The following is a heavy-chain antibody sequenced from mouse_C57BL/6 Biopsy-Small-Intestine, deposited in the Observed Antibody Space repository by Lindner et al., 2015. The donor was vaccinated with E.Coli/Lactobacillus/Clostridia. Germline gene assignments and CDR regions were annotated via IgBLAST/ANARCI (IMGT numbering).Heavy chain of an antibody. CDR2: INPSSDYT. J-gene: IGHJ2*01. CDR1: GYTFTNYW. CDR3: ARTGNYAYFDY. V-gene: IGHV1-7*01. Sequence: VQLQESGAELAKPGASVKLSCKASGYTFTNYWMHWVKQRPGQGLEWIGFINPSSDYTKYNQKFKDKATLTADKSSSTAYMQLSSPTYEDSAVYYCARTGNYAYFDYWGQGTTLTVSS. D-gene: IGHD2-1*01.